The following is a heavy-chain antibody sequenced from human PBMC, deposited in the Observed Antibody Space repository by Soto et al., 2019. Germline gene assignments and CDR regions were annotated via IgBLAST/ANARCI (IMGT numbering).Heavy chain of an antibody. Sequence: ESLTSSCKGSVYRFTRSWIGWLRQMPGKGLEWMGIIYPGDSDTRYSPSFQGQVTISADESISTAYLQWSSLKASDTAMYYCAVELEPGIFDYWGQGTLVTVSS. J-gene: IGHJ4*02. CDR1: VYRFTRSW. D-gene: IGHD1-1*01. V-gene: IGHV5-51*01. CDR2: IYPGDSDT. CDR3: AVELEPGIFDY.